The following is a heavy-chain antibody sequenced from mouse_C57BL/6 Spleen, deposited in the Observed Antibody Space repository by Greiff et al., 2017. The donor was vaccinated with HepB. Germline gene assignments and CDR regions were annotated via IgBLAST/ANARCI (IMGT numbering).Heavy chain of an antibody. Sequence: DVKLVESGGGLVQPGGSLKLSCAASGFTFSDYGMHWVRQAPEKGLEWVAYISSGSSSIYYADTVKGRFTISRDNAKNTLFLQMTSLRSEDTARYYCARSLLWFDYWGQGTTLPVSS. V-gene: IGHV5-17*01. J-gene: IGHJ2*01. CDR3: ARSLLWFDY. D-gene: IGHD2-9*01. CDR1: GFTFSDYG. CDR2: ISSGSSSI.